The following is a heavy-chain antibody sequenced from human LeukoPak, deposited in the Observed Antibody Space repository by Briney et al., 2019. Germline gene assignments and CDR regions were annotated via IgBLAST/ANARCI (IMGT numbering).Heavy chain of an antibody. CDR3: AREIPGSYYFDY. D-gene: IGHD2-21*01. V-gene: IGHV4-59*01. J-gene: IGHJ4*02. CDR2: IYYSGST. CDR1: GGSISSYY. Sequence: PSETLSLTCTVSGGSISSYYRSWIRQPPGKGLEWIGYIYYSGSTNYNPSLKSRVTISVDTSKNQFYLKLSSVTAADTAVYYCAREIPGSYYFDYWGQGTLVTVSS.